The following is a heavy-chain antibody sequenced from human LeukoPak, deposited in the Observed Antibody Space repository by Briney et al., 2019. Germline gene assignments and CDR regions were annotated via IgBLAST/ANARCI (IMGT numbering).Heavy chain of an antibody. CDR1: GYTFTSYG. J-gene: IGHJ6*02. D-gene: IGHD3-10*01. V-gene: IGHV1-18*01. CDR2: ISAYNGNT. CDR3: ARVCITMVRGVILYYYGMDV. Sequence: GASVKVSCKASGYTFTSYGISWVRQAPGQGLEWMGWISAYNGNTNYAQKLQGRVTMTTDTSTSTAYMELRSLRSDDTAVYYCARVCITMVRGVILYYYGMDVWGQGTTVTVS.